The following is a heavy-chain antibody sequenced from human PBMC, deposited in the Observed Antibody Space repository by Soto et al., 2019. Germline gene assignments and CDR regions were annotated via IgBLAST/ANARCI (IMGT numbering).Heavy chain of an antibody. D-gene: IGHD6-19*01. CDR2: ISSSSSYT. CDR3: ARDLAYSSGWLVQAFNWFDP. V-gene: IGHV3-11*06. CDR1: GFTFSDYY. Sequence: QVQLVESGGGLVKPGGSLRLSCAASGFTFSDYYMSWIRQAPGKGLEWVSYISSSSSYTNYADSVKGRFTISRDNAKNSLYLQMNSLRAEDTAVYYCARDLAYSSGWLVQAFNWFDPWGQGTLVTVSS. J-gene: IGHJ5*02.